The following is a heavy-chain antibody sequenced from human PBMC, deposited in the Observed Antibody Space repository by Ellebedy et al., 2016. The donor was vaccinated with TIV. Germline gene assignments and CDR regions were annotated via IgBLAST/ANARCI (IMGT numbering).Heavy chain of an antibody. V-gene: IGHV3-7*01. CDR2: IKQDGSEK. CDR1: GFTFSHYW. J-gene: IGHJ4*02. D-gene: IGHD5-18*01. CDR3: ASSGYSYGYFFDY. Sequence: GGSLRLSXVTSGFTFSHYWMSWVRQAPGKGLEWVANIKQDGSEKYYVDSVKGRFAISRDNAKNSLYLQMNSLRVEDTAVYYCASSGYSYGYFFDYWGQGTLVTVSS.